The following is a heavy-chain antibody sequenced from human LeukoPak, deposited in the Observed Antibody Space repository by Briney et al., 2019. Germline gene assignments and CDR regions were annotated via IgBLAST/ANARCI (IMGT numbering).Heavy chain of an antibody. Sequence: TGGSLRLSCAASGFTFSSYAMSWIRQAPGKGLEWVSTISGSGSSTYYTDSVKGRFTLSRDNSKNTLYLQLNSLRPEDTAVYYCVKLITFGGVIDSPFDYWGQGTLVTVSS. CDR1: GFTFSSYA. D-gene: IGHD3-16*02. CDR3: VKLITFGGVIDSPFDY. CDR2: ISGSGSST. J-gene: IGHJ4*02. V-gene: IGHV3-23*01.